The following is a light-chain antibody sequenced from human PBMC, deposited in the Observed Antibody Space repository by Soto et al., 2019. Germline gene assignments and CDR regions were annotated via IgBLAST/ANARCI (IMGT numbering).Light chain of an antibody. CDR2: DVC. V-gene: IGLV2-14*01. Sequence: QSALTQPASVSGSPGQSITISCTGTSSDVGGYNYVSWYQQHPGKAPKLMIYDVCNRPSGVSNRFSGSKSGNTASLTISGLQAEDEADYYCSLYTSSSTLVFGGGTKLTVL. CDR3: SLYTSSSTLV. J-gene: IGLJ2*01. CDR1: SSDVGGYNY.